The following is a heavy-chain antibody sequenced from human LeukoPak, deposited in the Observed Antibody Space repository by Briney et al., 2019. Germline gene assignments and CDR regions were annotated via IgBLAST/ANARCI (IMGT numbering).Heavy chain of an antibody. CDR1: GGSISSYY. V-gene: IGHV4-4*07. D-gene: IGHD6-19*01. J-gene: IGHJ4*02. CDR2: IYTSGST. CDR3: AREFGTLIPQWLVGNYFDY. Sequence: SETLSLTCAVSGGSISSYYWSWIRQPAGKGLEWIGRIYTSGSTNYNPSLKSRVTMSVDTSKNQFSLKLSSVTAADTAVYYCAREFGTLIPQWLVGNYFDYWGQGTLVTVSS.